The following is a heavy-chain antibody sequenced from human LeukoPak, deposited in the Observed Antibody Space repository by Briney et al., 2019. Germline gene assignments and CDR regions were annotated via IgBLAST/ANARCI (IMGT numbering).Heavy chain of an antibody. D-gene: IGHD6-13*01. J-gene: IGHJ4*02. V-gene: IGHV5-51*01. CDR1: GYSFTNYW. CDR2: IYPDDSDT. CDR3: ARIAAAGTWDFDY. Sequence: GESLKISCKGSGYSFTNYWIAWVRQMPGKGLQWMGIIYPDDSDTRYSPSFQGQVTISADKSISTAYLQWSSLKASDTAMYYCARIAAAGTWDFDYWGQGTLVTVSS.